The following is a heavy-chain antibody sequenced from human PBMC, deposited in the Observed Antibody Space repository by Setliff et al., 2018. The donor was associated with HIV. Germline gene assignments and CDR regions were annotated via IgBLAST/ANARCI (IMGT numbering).Heavy chain of an antibody. Sequence: SETLSLTCAVYGGSFSGYYWGWIRQPPGKALEWIGDIHYTGSTHYNMSLTSRVTMSVDTSKNQFSLGLNSVTAADTALYYCARYRRFADYIDVWGKGTTVTVSS. J-gene: IGHJ6*03. D-gene: IGHD1-26*01. V-gene: IGHV4-34*01. CDR1: GGSFSGYY. CDR2: IHYTGST. CDR3: ARYRRFADYIDV.